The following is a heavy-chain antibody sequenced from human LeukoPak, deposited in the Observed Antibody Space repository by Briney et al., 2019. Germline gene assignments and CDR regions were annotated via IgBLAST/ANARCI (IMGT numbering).Heavy chain of an antibody. CDR2: IYTSGST. V-gene: IGHV4-4*09. CDR3: AADPGASLGYNWFDP. J-gene: IGHJ5*02. Sequence: SETLSLTCTVSGGSISSYYWSWIRQPPGKGLEWIGYIYTSGSTNYNPSLKSRVTISIDTSKIQFSLKLSSVTAADTAVYYCAADPGASLGYNWFDPWGQGTLVTVSS. CDR1: GGSISSYY. D-gene: IGHD4/OR15-4a*01.